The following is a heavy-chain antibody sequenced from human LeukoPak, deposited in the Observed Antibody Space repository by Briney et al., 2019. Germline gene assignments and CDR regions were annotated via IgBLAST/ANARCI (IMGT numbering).Heavy chain of an antibody. J-gene: IGHJ6*02. CDR3: ARRRIQLWFRYYYYGMDV. CDR1: SSYG. CDR2: IYYSGST. D-gene: IGHD5-18*01. Sequence: SSYGMHWVRQPPGKGLEWIGSIYYSGSTYYNPSLKSRVTISVDTSKNQFSLKLSSVTAADTAVYYCARRRIQLWFRYYYYGMDVWGQGTTVTVSS. V-gene: IGHV4-39*01.